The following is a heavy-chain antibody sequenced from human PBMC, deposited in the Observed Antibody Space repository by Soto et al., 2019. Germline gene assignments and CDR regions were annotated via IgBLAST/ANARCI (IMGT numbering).Heavy chain of an antibody. CDR1: GGTISSTNW. J-gene: IGHJ5*02. CDR2: IYHLGST. CDR3: ATLPPRIEVSVRPIPT. V-gene: IGHV4-4*02. D-gene: IGHD2-2*02. Sequence: QVQLRQSGPGVVKPSGTLSLTCAVSGGTISSTNWWSWVRQYPGKGLEWIGDIYHLGSTDYNSTLRGRVTSSVDNSNNQCSLKMRYLTAADTAVDYGATLPPRIEVSVRPIPTWGQGTLVTVSS.